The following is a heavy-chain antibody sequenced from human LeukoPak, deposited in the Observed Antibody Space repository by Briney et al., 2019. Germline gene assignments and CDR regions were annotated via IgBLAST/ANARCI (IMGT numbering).Heavy chain of an antibody. CDR3: AKPKWGSYDWFDP. CDR2: ISGSGRNA. J-gene: IGHJ5*02. D-gene: IGHD3-16*01. CDR1: GFPFSSYA. Sequence: GGPLRLSCAASGFPFSSYAMSWVRQAPGKGLEWVSAISGSGRNAYYADSVKGRFTISRDNSKNTLHLQMYSLRAEDTAVYYCAKPKWGSYDWFDPWGQGTLVTVSS. V-gene: IGHV3-23*01.